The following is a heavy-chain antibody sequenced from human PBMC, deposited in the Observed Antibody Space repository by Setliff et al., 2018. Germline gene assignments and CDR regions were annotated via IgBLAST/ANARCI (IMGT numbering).Heavy chain of an antibody. CDR1: GFTFNTYW. CDR2: IWDDGGNK. V-gene: IGHV3-33*08. J-gene: IGHJ4*02. D-gene: IGHD2-15*01. Sequence: LRLSCAASGFTFNTYWMHWVRQAPGKGLEWVAVIWDDGGNKYHADSVKGRFTISRDNSKNTLYLQMNSLRPEDTAVYYCARTCSGSGCYAGLESWGQGTPVTVSS. CDR3: ARTCSGSGCYAGLES.